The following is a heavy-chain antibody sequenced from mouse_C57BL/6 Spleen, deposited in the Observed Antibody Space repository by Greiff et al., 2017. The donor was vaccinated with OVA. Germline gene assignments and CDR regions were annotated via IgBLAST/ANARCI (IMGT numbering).Heavy chain of an antibody. V-gene: IGHV5-17*01. Sequence: EVKVVESGGGLVKPGGSLKLSCAASGFTFSDYGMHWVRQAPEKGLAWVAYISSGSSTIYYADTVKGRFTISRDNAKNTLFLQMTSLRSEDTAMYYCARGVLRLAWFAYWGQGTLVTVSA. CDR1: GFTFSDYG. CDR3: ARGVLRLAWFAY. D-gene: IGHD1-1*01. J-gene: IGHJ3*01. CDR2: ISSGSSTI.